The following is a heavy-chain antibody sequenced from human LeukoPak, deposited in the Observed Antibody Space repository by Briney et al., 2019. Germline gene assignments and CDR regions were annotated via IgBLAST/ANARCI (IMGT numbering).Heavy chain of an antibody. V-gene: IGHV3-21*01. D-gene: IGHD1-26*01. J-gene: IGHJ4*02. CDR2: ISSSSSYI. Sequence: GGSLRLSCAASGFTFSSYSMNWVRQAPGKGLEWVSSISSSSSYIYYADSVKGRFTISRDNAKNSLYLQMNSLRAEDTAVYYCAREGSAKYGNYFDYWGQGTLVTVSS. CDR3: AREGSAKYGNYFDY. CDR1: GFTFSSYS.